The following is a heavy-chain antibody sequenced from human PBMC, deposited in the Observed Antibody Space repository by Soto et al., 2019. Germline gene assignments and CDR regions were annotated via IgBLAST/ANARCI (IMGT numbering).Heavy chain of an antibody. CDR3: ARGLTILNWFDP. V-gene: IGHV4-39*01. D-gene: IGHD3-3*01. J-gene: IGHJ5*02. CDR2: IYYSGST. CDR1: GGSINSSSYF. Sequence: SETLSLTCSVSGGSINSSSYFWGWVRQPPGKGLEWIGSIYYSGSTYYNPSLRSRVTISVDTSKNQFSLQLNSVTPEDTAVYYCARGLTILNWFDPWGQGTLVTV.